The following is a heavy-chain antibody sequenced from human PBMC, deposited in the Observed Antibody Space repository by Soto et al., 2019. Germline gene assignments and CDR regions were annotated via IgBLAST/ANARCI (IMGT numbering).Heavy chain of an antibody. Sequence: QVQLVESGGGVVQPGRSLRLSCAASGFTFSSYGMHWVRQAPGKGLEWVAVIWYDGSNKYYADSVKGRFTISRDNSKNTLYLQMNSLRAEDTAVYYCARDISYGSGSYSLVDYWGQGTLVTVSS. CDR3: ARDISYGSGSYSLVDY. D-gene: IGHD3-10*01. V-gene: IGHV3-33*01. CDR2: IWYDGSNK. CDR1: GFTFSSYG. J-gene: IGHJ4*02.